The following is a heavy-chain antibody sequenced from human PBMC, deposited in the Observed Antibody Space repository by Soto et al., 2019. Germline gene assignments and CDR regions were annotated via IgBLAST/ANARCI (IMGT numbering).Heavy chain of an antibody. D-gene: IGHD6-19*01. CDR3: AREKAVAATGGDAFNI. V-gene: IGHV1-69*12. J-gene: IGHJ3*02. CDR2: IIPAFGTA. CDR1: RGTFSSYA. Sequence: QVQLVQSGAEVKKPGSSVKVSCKSSRGTFSSYALSWVRQAPGQGLEWMGGIIPAFGTAKYAQKFQGRVTITADESTSTTYMELTSLTSDDTAVYYCAREKAVAATGGDAFNIWGQGTKVTVS.